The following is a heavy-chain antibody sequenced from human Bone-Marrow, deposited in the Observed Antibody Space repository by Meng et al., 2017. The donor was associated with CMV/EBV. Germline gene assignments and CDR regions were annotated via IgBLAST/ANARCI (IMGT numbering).Heavy chain of an antibody. Sequence: GESLKISCAASGFTFSSYSMNWVRQAPGKGLEWVSSISSSSSYIYYAGSVKGRFTISRNNAKNSLYLQMNSLRAEDTAVYYCSRGHYGGAYHFYYWGQGTLVTVSS. CDR1: GFTFSSYS. J-gene: IGHJ4*02. CDR3: SRGHYGGAYHFYY. V-gene: IGHV3-21*01. D-gene: IGHD4-23*01. CDR2: ISSSSSYI.